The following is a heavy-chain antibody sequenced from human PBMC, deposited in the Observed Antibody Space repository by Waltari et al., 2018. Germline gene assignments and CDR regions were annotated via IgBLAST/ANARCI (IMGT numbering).Heavy chain of an antibody. CDR2: IYHSGST. CDR3: ASRNDPSLRGGSGWYNAYYYYYYGMDV. Sequence: AVSGGSISSSNWWSWVRQPPGKGLEWIGEIYHSGSTNYNPSLKSRVTISVDKSKNQFSLKLSSVTAADTAVFYCASRNDPSLRGGSGWYNAYYYYYYGMDVWGQGTTVTVSS. CDR1: GGSISSSNW. J-gene: IGHJ6*02. V-gene: IGHV4-4*02. D-gene: IGHD6-19*01.